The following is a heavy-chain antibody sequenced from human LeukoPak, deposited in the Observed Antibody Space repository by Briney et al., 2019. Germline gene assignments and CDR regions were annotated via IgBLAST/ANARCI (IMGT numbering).Heavy chain of an antibody. J-gene: IGHJ2*01. D-gene: IGHD3-22*01. V-gene: IGHV3-23*01. CDR2: ISGSRGST. CDR3: AKERNYYDSSGYDGWYFDL. Sequence: GGSLTLSCAASGFTFSSYSMRWVRQAPATGLEWGSPISGSRGSTYYADSVKGRFTISRDNSKNTLYLQMNSLRAEDTAVYYCAKERNYYDSSGYDGWYFDLWGRGTLVTVSS. CDR1: GFTFSSYS.